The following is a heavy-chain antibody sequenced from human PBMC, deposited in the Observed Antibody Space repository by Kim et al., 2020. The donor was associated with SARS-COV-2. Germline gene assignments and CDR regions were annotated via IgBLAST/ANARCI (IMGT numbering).Heavy chain of an antibody. J-gene: IGHJ5*02. Sequence: STYDAASVQGRFTISRDNSKSTLYLQMNSLRVEDTAMYYCVGDRDASWGQGTLVTVSS. V-gene: IGHV3-23*01. CDR3: VGDRDAS. CDR2: ST.